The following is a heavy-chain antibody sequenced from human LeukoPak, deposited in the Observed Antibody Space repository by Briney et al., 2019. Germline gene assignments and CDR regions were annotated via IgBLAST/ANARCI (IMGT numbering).Heavy chain of an antibody. V-gene: IGHV7-4-1*02. J-gene: IGHJ4*02. CDR3: ARNTYYYDSSGYWSFDY. Sequence: ASVKVSCKASGYTFTSYAMNWVRQAPGQGLEWMGWINTNTGNPTYAQGFTGRFVFSLDTSVSTAYLQISSLKAEDTAVYYCARNTYYYDSSGYWSFDYWGQGTLVTVSS. D-gene: IGHD3-22*01. CDR2: INTNTGNP. CDR1: GYTFTSYA.